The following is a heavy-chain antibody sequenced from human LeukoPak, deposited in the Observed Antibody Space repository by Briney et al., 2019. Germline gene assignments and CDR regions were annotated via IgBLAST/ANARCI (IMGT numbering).Heavy chain of an antibody. CDR1: GFSFGSYA. V-gene: IGHV3-23*01. J-gene: IGHJ4*02. CDR3: AKRGIYFDY. Sequence: GGSLRLSCAGSGFSFGSYAMNWVRQAPGKGLEWVSAISGSGGSTYYADSVKGRFTISRDNSKNTLYLQMNSLRAEDTAVYYCAKRGIYFDYWGQGTLVTVSS. CDR2: ISGSGGST.